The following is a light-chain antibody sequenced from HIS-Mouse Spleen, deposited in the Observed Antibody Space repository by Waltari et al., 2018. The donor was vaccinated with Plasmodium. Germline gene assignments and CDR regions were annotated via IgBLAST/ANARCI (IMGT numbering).Light chain of an antibody. CDR1: ALPKKY. V-gene: IGLV3-10*01. Sequence: SYELTQPPSVSVSPGQTARITCSGDALPKKYAYWYQQKSGQAPVLGIYEDSKRPAGVPVRCAGSRSGTMATLTISGAQVEDEADYYCYSTDSSGNHRVFGGGTKLTVL. CDR2: EDS. J-gene: IGLJ3*02. CDR3: YSTDSSGNHRV.